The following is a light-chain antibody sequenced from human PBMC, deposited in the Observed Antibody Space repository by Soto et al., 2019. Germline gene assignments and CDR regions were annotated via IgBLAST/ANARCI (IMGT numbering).Light chain of an antibody. V-gene: IGLV2-14*01. CDR2: DVS. J-gene: IGLJ2*01. CDR3: SSYTSTSTLV. CDR1: SSDVGGYNS. Sequence: QSALTQPASVSGSPGQSITISCSGTSSDVGGYNSVSWYQQHPGKVPKLMIYDVSNRPSGVSNRFSGSKSGNTASLTISGLKPEDEADYYCSSYTSTSTLVFGGGSKLTVL.